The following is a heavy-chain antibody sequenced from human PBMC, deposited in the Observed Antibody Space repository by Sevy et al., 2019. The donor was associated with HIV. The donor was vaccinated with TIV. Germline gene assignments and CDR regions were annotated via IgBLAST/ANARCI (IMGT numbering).Heavy chain of an antibody. CDR2: ISSSSSTI. V-gene: IGHV3-48*01. D-gene: IGHD3-10*01. J-gene: IGHJ6*02. CDR3: ARDHPIYGSGSYQYYYYYGMDV. CDR1: GFTFSSYS. Sequence: GGSLRLSCAASGFTFSSYSMNWVRQAPGKGLEWVSYISSSSSTIYYAHSVKGRFTISRDNAKNSLYLQMNSLRAEDTAVYYCARDHPIYGSGSYQYYYYYGMDVWGQGTTVTVSS.